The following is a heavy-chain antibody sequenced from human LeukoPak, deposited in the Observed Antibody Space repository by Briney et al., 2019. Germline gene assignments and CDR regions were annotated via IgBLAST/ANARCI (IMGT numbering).Heavy chain of an antibody. CDR1: GFTFDDYA. CDR2: ISWNSGSI. CDR3: AKDMKIAAAGMDY. D-gene: IGHD6-13*01. J-gene: IGHJ4*02. Sequence: GRSLRLSCAASGFTFDDYAMHWVRQAPGKGLEWVSGISWNSGSIGYADSVKGRFTISRDNAKNSLYLQMNSLRAEDTGLYYCAKDMKIAAAGMDYWGQGTLVTVSS. V-gene: IGHV3-9*01.